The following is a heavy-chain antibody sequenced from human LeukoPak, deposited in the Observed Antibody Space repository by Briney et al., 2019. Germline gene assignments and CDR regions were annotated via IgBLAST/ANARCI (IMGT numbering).Heavy chain of an antibody. J-gene: IGHJ4*02. CDR2: ISGSGGTT. V-gene: IGHV3-23*01. Sequence: PGGSLRLSCAASGFTFSSYAMSWVRQAPGKGLGWVSVISGSGGTTHYADSVKGRFTISRDNSKNTLYLQMNSLRAEDTAVYYCAKDGQVNQPDRLFTDWGQGTLVIVSS. CDR3: AKDGQVNQPDRLFTD. CDR1: GFTFSSYA. D-gene: IGHD1-14*01.